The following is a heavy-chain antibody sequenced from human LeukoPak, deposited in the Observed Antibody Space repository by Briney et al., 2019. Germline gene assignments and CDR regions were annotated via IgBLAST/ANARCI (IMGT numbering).Heavy chain of an antibody. D-gene: IGHD1-26*01. J-gene: IGHJ4*02. CDR3: AKSSTYSGSLIDY. CDR2: ISGSGGST. V-gene: IGHV3-23*01. CDR1: GFTFSSYA. Sequence: PGGSLRLSCAASGFTFSSYAMSWVRRAPGKGREWGLSISGSGGSTYYADSVKGRFTTSRDNSKNTLYLQVNSLRAEDTAVYYCAKSSTYSGSLIDYWGQGTLVSVSS.